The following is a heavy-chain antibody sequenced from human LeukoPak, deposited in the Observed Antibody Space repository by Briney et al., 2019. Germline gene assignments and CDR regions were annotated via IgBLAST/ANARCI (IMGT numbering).Heavy chain of an antibody. CDR1: GGSISSYY. J-gene: IGHJ6*02. CDR2: IYYSGST. V-gene: IGHV4-59*01. D-gene: IGHD6-13*01. Sequence: SETLSLTCTVSGGSISSYYWSWIRQPPGKGLEWIGYIYYSGSTNYNPSLKSRVTITVDTSKNQFSLKLSPVTAADTAVYYCASSSRPHDYYYYYGMDVWGQGTTVTVSS. CDR3: ASSSRPHDYYYYYGMDV.